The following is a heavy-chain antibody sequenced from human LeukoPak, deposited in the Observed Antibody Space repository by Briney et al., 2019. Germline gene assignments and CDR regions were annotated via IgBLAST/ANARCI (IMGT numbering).Heavy chain of an antibody. D-gene: IGHD2-8*01. CDR3: AKQSYARSLGE. J-gene: IGHJ4*02. CDR1: GFPFSDFS. Sequence: PGGSLSLSCATSGFPFSDFSMSWVRQAPGKGLEWISTTNSGGTSTYYAESVKGRFTISRDNSKNTLYLQMSSLRVEDTAVYDCAKQSYARSLGEGGPGTLVSVSS. CDR2: TNSGGTST. V-gene: IGHV3-23*01.